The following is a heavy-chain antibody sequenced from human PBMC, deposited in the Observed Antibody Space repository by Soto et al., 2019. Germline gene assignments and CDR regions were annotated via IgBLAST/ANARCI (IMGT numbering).Heavy chain of an antibody. V-gene: IGHV3-23*01. CDR3: AKTPRQWLVYFDY. CDR1: GFTFSNYA. CDR2: ISGSGGTT. Sequence: EVQLLESGGGLVQPGGSLRLSCAASGFTFSNYAIAWVRQAPGKGLEWVSGISGSGGTTYYADSVKGRFTISRDNSKDTLHLHMNSLRAEDTAVYYCAKTPRQWLVYFDYWGQGALVTVSS. J-gene: IGHJ4*02. D-gene: IGHD6-19*01.